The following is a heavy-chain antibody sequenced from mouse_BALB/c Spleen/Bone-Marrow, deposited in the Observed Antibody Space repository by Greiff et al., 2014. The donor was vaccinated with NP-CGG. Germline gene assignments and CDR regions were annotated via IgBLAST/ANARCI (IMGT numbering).Heavy chain of an antibody. V-gene: IGHV14-3*02. J-gene: IGHJ4*01. CDR2: IDPANGNT. D-gene: IGHD4-1*01. CDR3: ARWEYYAMDY. Sequence: EVQLQQSGAELVKPGVSVKLSCTASGFNIKDTYMHWVKQRPEQGLEWIGRIDPANGNTKFDPKFQGKATITADTSSNTAYLQLSSLTSEDTAVYYCARWEYYAMDYWGQGTSVTVAS. CDR1: GFNIKDTY.